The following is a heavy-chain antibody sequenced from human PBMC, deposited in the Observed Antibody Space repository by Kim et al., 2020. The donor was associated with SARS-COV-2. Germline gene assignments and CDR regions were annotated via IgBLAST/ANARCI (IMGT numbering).Heavy chain of an antibody. V-gene: IGHV3-23*01. J-gene: IGHJ4*02. CDR3: AKYLFGEVGY. CDR2: ST. D-gene: IGHD3-10*01. Sequence: STCEAESVKRRFTSSRDNAKSTLNLQMNSLRAEDTAVYYCAKYLFGEVGYWGQGTLVTVSS.